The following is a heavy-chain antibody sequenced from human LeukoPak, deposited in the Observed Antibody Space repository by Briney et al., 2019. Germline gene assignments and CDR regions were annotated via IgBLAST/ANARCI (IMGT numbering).Heavy chain of an antibody. CDR3: AGAVAGSSWFDP. J-gene: IGHJ5*02. CDR2: ISSSSSYI. CDR1: GFTFSSYS. Sequence: GGSLRLSYAASGFTFSSYSMNWVRQAPGKGLEWVSSISSSSSYIYYADSVKGRFTISRDNAKNSLYLQMNSLRAEDTAVYYCAGAVAGSSWFDPWGQGTLVTVSS. D-gene: IGHD6-19*01. V-gene: IGHV3-21*01.